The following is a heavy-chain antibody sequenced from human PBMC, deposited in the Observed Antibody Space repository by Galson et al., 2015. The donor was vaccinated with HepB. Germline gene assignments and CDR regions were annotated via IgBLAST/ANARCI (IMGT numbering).Heavy chain of an antibody. D-gene: IGHD2-15*01. V-gene: IGHV5-51*01. CDR1: GYSFTSYW. J-gene: IGHJ4*02. CDR3: ARHYCSGGSCYVGADY. CDR2: IYPGDSDT. Sequence: QSGAEVKKPGESLKISCKGSGYSFTSYWIGWVRQMPGKGLEWMGMIYPGDSDTRYSPSFQGQVTISADKSISTAYLQWSSLRASDTAMYYCARHYCSGGSCYVGADYWGQGTLVTVSS.